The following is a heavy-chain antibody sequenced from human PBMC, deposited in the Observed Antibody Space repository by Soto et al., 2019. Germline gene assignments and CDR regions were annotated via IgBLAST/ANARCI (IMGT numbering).Heavy chain of an antibody. Sequence: LRLSCTASGFNFADYAVHWVRQVPGKGLEWVSFIRAKAHGGTTDYAASVKGRFTISRDDSKSIAYLQMNSLKTEDTALYYCTRAYSSSPLDYWGQGARVTVSS. D-gene: IGHD6-13*01. CDR3: TRAYSSSPLDY. J-gene: IGHJ4*02. CDR1: GFNFADYA. CDR2: IRAKAHGGTT. V-gene: IGHV3-49*04.